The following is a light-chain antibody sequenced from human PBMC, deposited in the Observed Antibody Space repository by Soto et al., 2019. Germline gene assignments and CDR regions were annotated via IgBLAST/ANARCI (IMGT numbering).Light chain of an antibody. Sequence: DIQMTQSPSFVSASVGDRVTITCRASQGISRWLAWYQQRPGKAPELLIYCASSLQSAVPSRFRGIVPGTNLTLTISSLQPQDFATYYCQQANSFSLTFGLGTRLEIK. CDR1: QGISRW. V-gene: IGKV1-12*01. CDR3: QQANSFSLT. J-gene: IGKJ5*01. CDR2: CAS.